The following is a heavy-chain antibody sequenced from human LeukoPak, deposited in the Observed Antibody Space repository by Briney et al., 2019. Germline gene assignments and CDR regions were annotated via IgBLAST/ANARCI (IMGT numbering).Heavy chain of an antibody. CDR3: ARRAPGFGGHWYFDL. CDR1: GGSISSYY. V-gene: IGHV4-59*01. CDR2: IYYSGST. J-gene: IGHJ2*01. D-gene: IGHD4-23*01. Sequence: SETLSLTCTVSGGSISSYYWSWIRQPPGKGLECIGYIYYSGSTNYNPSLKSRVTISVDTSKNQFSLNLSSVTAADTAVYYCARRAPGFGGHWYFDLWGRGTLVTVSS.